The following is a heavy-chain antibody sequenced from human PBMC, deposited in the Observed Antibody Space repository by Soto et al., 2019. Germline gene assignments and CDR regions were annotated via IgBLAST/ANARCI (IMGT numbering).Heavy chain of an antibody. Sequence: QVQLVQSGAEVKKPGSSVKVSCKASGDTFSSYAISWVRQAPGQGLEWMGGIIPMFGASTYAQKFQARVTFTADESTARASMELSSRRSDDTAVYYCARDPKEPETYCDGRDVWGQWTTVTVSS. CDR1: GDTFSSYA. D-gene: IGHD1-26*01. CDR2: IIPMFGAS. J-gene: IGHJ6*02. CDR3: ARDPKEPETYCDGRDV. V-gene: IGHV1-69*12.